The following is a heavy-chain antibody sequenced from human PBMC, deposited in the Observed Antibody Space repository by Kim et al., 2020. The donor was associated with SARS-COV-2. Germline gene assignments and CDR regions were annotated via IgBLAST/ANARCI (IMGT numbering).Heavy chain of an antibody. V-gene: IGHV3-30*18. D-gene: IGHD3-9*01. CDR2: ISYDGSNK. CDR1: GFTFSSYG. CDR3: AKKLRYFDNYYGMDV. J-gene: IGHJ6*02. Sequence: GGSLRLSCAASGFTFSSYGMHWVRQAPGKGLEWVSVISYDGSNKYYADSVKGRFTISRDNSKNTLYLQMNSLRAEDTAVYYCAKKLRYFDNYYGMDVWGQGTTVTVSS.